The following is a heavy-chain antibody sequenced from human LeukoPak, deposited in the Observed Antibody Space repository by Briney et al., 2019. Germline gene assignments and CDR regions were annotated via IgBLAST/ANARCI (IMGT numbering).Heavy chain of an antibody. J-gene: IGHJ4*02. CDR3: AKDRPNYYGTNGHYYRRDGDC. Sequence: GGSLRLSCAASGFTFSDYYRSWIRQAPGKGREWVSYISSSGSTIYYADSVKGRFTISRDNAKNSLYLQMNSLRAEDTAVYHCAKDRPNYYGTNGHYYRRDGDCWGQGTLVTVCS. V-gene: IGHV3-11*04. D-gene: IGHD3-22*01. CDR1: GFTFSDYY. CDR2: ISSSGSTI.